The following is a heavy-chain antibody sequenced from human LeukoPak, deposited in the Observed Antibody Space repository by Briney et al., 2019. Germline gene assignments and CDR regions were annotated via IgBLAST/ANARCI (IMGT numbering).Heavy chain of an antibody. CDR1: GFTFSSYS. J-gene: IGHJ5*02. D-gene: IGHD2/OR15-2a*01. V-gene: IGHV3-48*01. CDR2: ISSSTSNI. CDR3: AREDSSTFSS. Sequence: GGSLRLSCAASGFTFSSYSMNWVRQAPGKGLEWVSYISSSTSNIFYADSVMGRFTISRDNAKNSLYLQMNSLRAEDTAVYYCAREDSSTFSSWGQGALVTVSS.